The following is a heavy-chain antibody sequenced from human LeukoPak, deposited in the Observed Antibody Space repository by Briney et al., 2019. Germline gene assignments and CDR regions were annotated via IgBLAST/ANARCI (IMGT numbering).Heavy chain of an antibody. Sequence: GGSLRLSCATSGFPFETNAMSWVRQAPGKGLEWVATIGNTETFYADSVTGRFTISRDNSKNTVNLQMSRLRVEDTAIYYCAKDWIQFNRVFDCFDSWGQGTLVTVSS. CDR3: AKDWIQFNRVFDCFDS. J-gene: IGHJ4*02. CDR2: IGNTET. CDR1: GFPFETNA. D-gene: IGHD5-18*01. V-gene: IGHV3-23*01.